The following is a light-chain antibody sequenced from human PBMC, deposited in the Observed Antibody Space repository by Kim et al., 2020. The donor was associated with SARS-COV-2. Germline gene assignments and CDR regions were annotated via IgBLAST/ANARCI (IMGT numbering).Light chain of an antibody. CDR1: SLRSYY. Sequence: SSELTQDPAVSVALGQTVRITCQGDSLRSYYANWYQQKPGQAPVLVIYGKNNRPSGIPDRFSGSSSGNTASLTITGAQAEDEADYYCNSRDSSGNHPSYV. CDR2: GKN. CDR3: NSRDSSGNHPSYV. V-gene: IGLV3-19*01. J-gene: IGLJ1*01.